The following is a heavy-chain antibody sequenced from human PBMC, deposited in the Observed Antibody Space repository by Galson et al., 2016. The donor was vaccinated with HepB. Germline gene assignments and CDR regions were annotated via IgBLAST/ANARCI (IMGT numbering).Heavy chain of an antibody. J-gene: IGHJ3*01. CDR3: TRSTRLYCSGGTCSPIDAFDL. V-gene: IGHV5-51*01. CDR2: IYPGDSDT. CDR1: GYSFTSYW. Sequence: QSGAEVKKPGESLKISCKGSGYSFTSYWIGWVRQMPGKGLEWMGIIYPGDSDTTYSPSFQGQVTIPADKSISTAYLQWSTLKASDTAMYYCTRSTRLYCSGGTCSPIDAFDLCGQGTMVTVSS. D-gene: IGHD2-15*01.